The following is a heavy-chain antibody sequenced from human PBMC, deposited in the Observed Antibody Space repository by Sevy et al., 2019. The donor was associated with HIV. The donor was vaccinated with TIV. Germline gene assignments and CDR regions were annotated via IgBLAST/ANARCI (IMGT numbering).Heavy chain of an antibody. CDR1: GFSFSSYE. CDR2: ITSSGSTK. Sequence: GGSLRLSCAASGFSFSSYEMNWVRQAPGKGLEWVSFITSSGSTKHYSDSVRGRFTISSDSAKYSLSLQMNSLRAEDTTIYYCARDLPPSATTVAHFDYWGQGTLVTVSS. CDR3: ARDLPPSATTVAHFDY. D-gene: IGHD4-17*01. J-gene: IGHJ4*02. V-gene: IGHV3-48*03.